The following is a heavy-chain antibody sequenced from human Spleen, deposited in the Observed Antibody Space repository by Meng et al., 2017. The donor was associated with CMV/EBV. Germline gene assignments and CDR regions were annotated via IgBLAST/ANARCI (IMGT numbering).Heavy chain of an antibody. Sequence: GESLKISCKTSGYSFTSYWSGWVRQMPGKGLEWMGIIYPGDSDTRYSPSFQGQVTISADESISTAYLQWSSLKASDTAIYYCARQSYPQFYFDYWGQGTLVTVSS. CDR2: IYPGDSDT. V-gene: IGHV5-51*01. CDR1: GYSFTSYW. D-gene: IGHD3-16*02. J-gene: IGHJ4*02. CDR3: ARQSYPQFYFDY.